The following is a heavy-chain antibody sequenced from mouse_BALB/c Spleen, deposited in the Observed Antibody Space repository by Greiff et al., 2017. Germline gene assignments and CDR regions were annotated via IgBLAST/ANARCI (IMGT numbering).Heavy chain of an antibody. Sequence: EVQLQQSGPGLVKPSQSLSLTCSVTGYSITSGYYWNWIRQFPGNKLEWMGYISYDGSNNYNPSLKNRISITRDTSKNQFFLKLNSVTTEDTATYYCAREDGSNPGAMDYWGQGTSVTVSS. J-gene: IGHJ4*01. CDR3: AREDGSNPGAMDY. CDR1: GYSITSGYY. V-gene: IGHV3-6*02. CDR2: ISYDGSN. D-gene: IGHD1-1*01.